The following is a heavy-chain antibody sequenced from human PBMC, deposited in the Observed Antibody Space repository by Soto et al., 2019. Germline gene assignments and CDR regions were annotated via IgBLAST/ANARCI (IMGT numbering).Heavy chain of an antibody. CDR2: IYPGDSDT. CDR1: GYKVSTWHNFTSYW. J-gene: IGHJ4*02. V-gene: IGHV5-51*01. Sequence: GESLKISCMGSGYKVSTWHNFTSYWIAWVRQMPGEGLEWMGIIYPGDSDTRYSPSFQGQVTISADKSINSVYLQWSSLKASDSAMYYCATTGTTGYYFDSWGQGTLVTVSS. CDR3: ATTGTTGYYFDS. D-gene: IGHD1-1*01.